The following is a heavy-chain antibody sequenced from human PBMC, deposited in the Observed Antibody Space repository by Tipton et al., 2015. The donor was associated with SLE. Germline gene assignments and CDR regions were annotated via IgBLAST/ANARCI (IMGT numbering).Heavy chain of an antibody. V-gene: IGHV4-59*04. Sequence: TLSLTCTVSGGSISSYYWSWVRQPPGKGLEWIGYIYHSGSTYYNPSLKSRVTISVDRSKNQFSLKLSSVTAADTAVYYCAGGGGYNFGYWGQGTLVTISS. D-gene: IGHD5-24*01. CDR2: IYHSGST. CDR3: AGGGGYNFGY. CDR1: GGSISSYY. J-gene: IGHJ4*02.